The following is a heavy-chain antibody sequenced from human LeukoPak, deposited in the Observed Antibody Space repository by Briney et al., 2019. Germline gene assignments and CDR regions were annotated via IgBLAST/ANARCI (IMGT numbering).Heavy chain of an antibody. Sequence: ASVKVSCKASGYTFTSYYMHWVRQAPGQGLEWMGIINPSGGSTSYAQKFQGRVTMTRDTSTCTVYMELSSLRSEDTAVYYCARDHEYYYDSSGYLPLDYWGQGTLVTVSS. CDR2: INPSGGST. V-gene: IGHV1-46*01. J-gene: IGHJ4*02. CDR1: GYTFTSYY. D-gene: IGHD3-22*01. CDR3: ARDHEYYYDSSGYLPLDY.